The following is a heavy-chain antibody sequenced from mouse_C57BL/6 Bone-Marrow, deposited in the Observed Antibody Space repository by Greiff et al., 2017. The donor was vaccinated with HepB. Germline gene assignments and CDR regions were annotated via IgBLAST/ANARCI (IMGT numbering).Heavy chain of an antibody. CDR1: GFTFTDYY. CDR2: IRNKANGYTT. Sequence: EVKLVESGGGLVQPGGSLSLSCAASGFTFTDYYMSWVRQPPGKALEWLGFIRNKANGYTTEYSASVKGRFTISRDTSQSILYLQMNALRAEDSSTYYCARSSSYFMDYWGQGTSVTVSS. D-gene: IGHD2-10*01. V-gene: IGHV7-3*01. CDR3: ARSSSYFMDY. J-gene: IGHJ4*01.